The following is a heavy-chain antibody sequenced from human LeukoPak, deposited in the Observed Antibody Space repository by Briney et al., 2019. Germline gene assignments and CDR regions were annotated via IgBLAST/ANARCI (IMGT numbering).Heavy chain of an antibody. CDR3: ARPPSRGYSSSFEY. J-gene: IGHJ4*02. CDR2: IYPDESNI. V-gene: IGHV5-51*01. Sequence: GESLKLSCKGSGYSFPTYWIAWLRQMPGKGLEWMGIIYPDESNIRYSPSFQGQVTISADKSISTAYLQWSSLKASDTAMYYCARPPSRGYSSSFEYWGQGTLVTVSS. D-gene: IGHD2-2*03. CDR1: GYSFPTYW.